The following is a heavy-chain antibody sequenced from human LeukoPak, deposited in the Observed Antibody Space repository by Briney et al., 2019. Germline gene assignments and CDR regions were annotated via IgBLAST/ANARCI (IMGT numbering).Heavy chain of an antibody. CDR2: IYHSGST. J-gene: IGHJ4*02. CDR1: GGSISSGGYS. Sequence: SETLSLTCAVSGGSISSGGYSWSLIRQPPGEGLEWIGYIYHSGSTYYNPSLKSRVSISVDRSKNQCSLKLSSVTTADTAVYYWASQGRLGVEDDYWGQGTLVTVSS. CDR3: ASQGRLGVEDDY. V-gene: IGHV4-30-2*01. D-gene: IGHD2-8*01.